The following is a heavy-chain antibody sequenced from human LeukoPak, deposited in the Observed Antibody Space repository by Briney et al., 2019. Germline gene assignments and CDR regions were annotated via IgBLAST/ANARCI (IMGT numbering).Heavy chain of an antibody. Sequence: SETLSLTCTVSGGSISNYYWSWIRQPPGRGLEWIGYIYYSGSTNYNPSLRSRVSMSVDTSKNQFSLRLSSVTAADTAVYYCARGGQHYYYYYMDVWGKGTTVTISS. J-gene: IGHJ6*03. V-gene: IGHV4-59*12. CDR1: GGSISNYY. D-gene: IGHD1-26*01. CDR3: ARGGQHYYYYYMDV. CDR2: IYYSGST.